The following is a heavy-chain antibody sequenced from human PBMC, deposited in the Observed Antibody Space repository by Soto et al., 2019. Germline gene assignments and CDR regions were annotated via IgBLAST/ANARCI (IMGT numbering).Heavy chain of an antibody. CDR1: GGSISSNNYF. CDR2: ISYSGST. D-gene: IGHD2-2*01. Sequence: QVQLQESGPGLVKPSQTLSLTCTVSGGSISSNNYFWTWIRQHPGKGLEWVGYISYSGSTYYNPSLRSRVTISVDTSKNQFSLRLSSVTAADTAVYYCARRGYCSDTSCSPFDYWRQGTLVTVSS. V-gene: IGHV4-31*03. CDR3: ARRGYCSDTSCSPFDY. J-gene: IGHJ4*02.